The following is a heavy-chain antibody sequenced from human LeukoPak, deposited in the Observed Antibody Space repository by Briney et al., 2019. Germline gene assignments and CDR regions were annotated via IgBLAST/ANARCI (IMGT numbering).Heavy chain of an antibody. D-gene: IGHD3/OR15-3a*01. J-gene: IGHJ4*02. Sequence: GGSLRLSCAASEFTFRDYYMTWIRQAPGKGLEWISCISGSGTIVDYADSVKGRFTISRDDAKNSLYLQMNSLRAEDTAVYYCARDYRSPDFWAGYPPYHHDHWGQGILVTVSS. CDR1: EFTFRDYY. CDR3: ARDYRSPDFWAGYPPYHHDH. CDR2: ISGSGTIV. V-gene: IGHV3-11*01.